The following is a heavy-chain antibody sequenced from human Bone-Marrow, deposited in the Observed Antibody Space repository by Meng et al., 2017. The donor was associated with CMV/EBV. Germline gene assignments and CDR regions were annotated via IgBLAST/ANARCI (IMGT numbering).Heavy chain of an antibody. CDR3: AKGPDGGTCYNHFYYGMDV. Sequence: SLKISCAASGFTFDDYAMHWVRQAPGKGLEWVSGISWNSGSIGYADSVKGRFTISRDNAKNSLYLQMNSLRAEDTAVYYCAKGPDGGTCYNHFYYGMDVWGQGTTVTVSS. V-gene: IGHV3-9*01. CDR1: GFTFDDYA. D-gene: IGHD2-15*01. J-gene: IGHJ6*02. CDR2: ISWNSGSI.